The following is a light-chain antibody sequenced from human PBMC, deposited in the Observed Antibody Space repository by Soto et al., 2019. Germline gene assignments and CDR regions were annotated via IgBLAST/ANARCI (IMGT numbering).Light chain of an antibody. CDR1: QSVSSN. CDR3: QQYNNWPPIT. J-gene: IGKJ5*01. CDR2: GAS. V-gene: IGKV3-15*01. Sequence: EIVMTQSPATLSVSPGERATLSCRASQSVSSNLAWYQQKPGQALRLLIYGASTRASGIPARFSGSGSGTECTLTISGLQSEDFAVYYCQQYNNWPPITFAQGTRLEIK.